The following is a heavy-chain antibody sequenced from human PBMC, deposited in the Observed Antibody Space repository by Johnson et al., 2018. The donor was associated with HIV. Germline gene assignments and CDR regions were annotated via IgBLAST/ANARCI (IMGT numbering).Heavy chain of an antibody. V-gene: IGHV3-74*01. CDR3: ARDDGWEPTGNDAFDI. J-gene: IGHJ3*02. D-gene: IGHD1-26*01. CDR1: DFTVGSIY. Sequence: VQLVESGGGLVQPGGSLRLSCAASDFTVGSIYMSWVRQAPGKGLEWVSRINSDGSSTSYADSVKGRFTISRDNAKNSLYLQMNSLRAEDTAVYYCARDDGWEPTGNDAFDIWGQGTMVTVSS. CDR2: INSDGSST.